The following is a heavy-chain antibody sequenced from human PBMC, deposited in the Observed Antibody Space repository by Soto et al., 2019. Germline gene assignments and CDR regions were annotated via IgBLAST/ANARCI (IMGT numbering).Heavy chain of an antibody. J-gene: IGHJ4*02. CDR1: VFTFSSYD. V-gene: IGHV3-13*01. Sequence: GGSLRLSCAASVFTFSSYDMHWVRQATGKGLEWVSAIGTAGDTYYPGSVKGRFTISRENAKNSLYLQMNSLRAEDTAVYYCARVRPHPAPRFLEWLFDYWGQGTLVTVSS. CDR2: IGTAGDT. CDR3: ARVRPHPAPRFLEWLFDY. D-gene: IGHD3-3*01.